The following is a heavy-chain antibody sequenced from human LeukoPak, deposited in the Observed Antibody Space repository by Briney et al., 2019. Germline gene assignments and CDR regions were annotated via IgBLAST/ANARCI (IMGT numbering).Heavy chain of an antibody. J-gene: IGHJ6*03. CDR1: GGSISSSSYY. CDR3: ARLEWLTYYYMDV. CDR2: IYYSGST. V-gene: IGHV4-39*01. Sequence: TSETSSLTCTVSGGSISSSSYYWGWIRQPPGKGLEWIGSIYYSGSTYYNPSLKSRVTISVDTSKNQFSLKLSSVTAADTAVYYCARLEWLTYYYMDVWGKGTTVTVSS. D-gene: IGHD3-3*01.